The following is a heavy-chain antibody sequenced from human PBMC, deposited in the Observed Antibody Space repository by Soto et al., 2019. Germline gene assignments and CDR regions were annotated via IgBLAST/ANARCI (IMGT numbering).Heavy chain of an antibody. CDR3: ARDLAAAGPFDC. D-gene: IGHD6-13*01. V-gene: IGHV1-18*01. Sequence: QVQLVQSGAEVKKPGASVKVSCKASGYTFTNYAFSWVRQAPGQGLEWMGWISAYNGNTNYPQKLQARVTMTTHTSTSTAYMELRSLRSDDTAVYYCARDLAAAGPFDCWGQGTLVTVSS. CDR1: GYTFTNYA. CDR2: ISAYNGNT. J-gene: IGHJ4*02.